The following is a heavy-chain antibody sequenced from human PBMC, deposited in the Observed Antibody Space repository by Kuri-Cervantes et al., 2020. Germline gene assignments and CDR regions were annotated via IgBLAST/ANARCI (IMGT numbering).Heavy chain of an antibody. J-gene: IGHJ4*02. V-gene: IGHV4-61*01. Sequence: SCTVSGGSVSSGSYYWSWIRQPPGKGLEWIGYIYYSGSTNYNPSLKSRVTISADTSKNQFSLKLTFVTAADTAMYFCSGGGYWGQGTLVTVSS. CDR3: SGGGY. CDR2: IYYSGST. CDR1: GGSVSSGSYY.